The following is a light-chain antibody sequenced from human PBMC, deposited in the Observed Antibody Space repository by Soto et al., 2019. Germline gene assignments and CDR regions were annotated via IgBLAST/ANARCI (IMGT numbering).Light chain of an antibody. V-gene: IGKV3-11*01. Sequence: EIVLTQSPATLSLSPGERATLSCRASQRVSSYLAWYQQKPGQAPRLLIYDASNRATGIPARFSGSGSGTDFTLTISSLEPEDFAVYYCEQRSIWLTFGGGTKVEI. CDR1: QRVSSY. CDR3: EQRSIWLT. J-gene: IGKJ4*01. CDR2: DAS.